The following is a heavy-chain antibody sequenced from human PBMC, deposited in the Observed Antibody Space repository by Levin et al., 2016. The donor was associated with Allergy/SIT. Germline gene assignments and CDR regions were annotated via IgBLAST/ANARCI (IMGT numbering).Heavy chain of an antibody. V-gene: IGHV4-59*08. Sequence: SETLSLSCTVSGDSSRSYYWSWIRQPPGKGLEWIGYISYSGSTNYNPSLKSRVTISVDTSKNQFSLMPSSVTAADTAVYYCARLGVAQPFDYWGQGTLVTVSS. CDR3: ARLGVAQPFDY. CDR1: GDSSRSYY. CDR2: ISYSGST. J-gene: IGHJ4*02. D-gene: IGHD2-15*01.